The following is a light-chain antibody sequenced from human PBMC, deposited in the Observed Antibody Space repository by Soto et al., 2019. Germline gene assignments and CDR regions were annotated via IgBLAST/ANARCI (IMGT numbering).Light chain of an antibody. CDR1: QRVGSSY. Sequence: EIVLTQSPGTLSLSPGERATLSCSASQRVGSSYLDWYQQKPGQAPKLLIYSASSRATGIPDRFSGSGSGTDFTLTISRMEPEDFAVYYCQQYGSSPRTFGQGTKVEIK. V-gene: IGKV3-20*01. CDR3: QQYGSSPRT. J-gene: IGKJ1*01. CDR2: SAS.